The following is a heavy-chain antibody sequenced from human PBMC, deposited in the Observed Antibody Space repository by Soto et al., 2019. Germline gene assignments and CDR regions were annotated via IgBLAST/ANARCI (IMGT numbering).Heavy chain of an antibody. CDR2: IDWDDDK. Sequence: GSGPTLVNPTQTLTLTCTFSGFSLSTSAMCVSWIRRPPGKALEWLARIDWDDDKYYSTSLKTRLTISKDTSKNQVVLTMTNMDPVDTATYYCARTVHFWSGSSYGMDVWGQGTTVTVSS. V-gene: IGHV2-70*11. CDR3: ARTVHFWSGSSYGMDV. J-gene: IGHJ6*02. D-gene: IGHD3-3*02. CDR1: GFSLSTSAMC.